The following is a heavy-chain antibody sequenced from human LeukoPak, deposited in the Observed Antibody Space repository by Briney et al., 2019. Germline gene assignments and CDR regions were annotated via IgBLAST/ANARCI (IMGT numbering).Heavy chain of an antibody. D-gene: IGHD6-6*01. Sequence: PGGSLRLSCGASGFTFSTYSMNWVRQAPGKGLEWVSYISSSSSTIYYADSVKGRFTVSRDNVKNSLYLQMNSLRAEDTAVYYCTKGRPYYYYYMDVWGKGTTVTVSS. CDR2: ISSSSSTI. CDR3: TKGRPYYYYYMDV. J-gene: IGHJ6*03. V-gene: IGHV3-48*01. CDR1: GFTFSTYS.